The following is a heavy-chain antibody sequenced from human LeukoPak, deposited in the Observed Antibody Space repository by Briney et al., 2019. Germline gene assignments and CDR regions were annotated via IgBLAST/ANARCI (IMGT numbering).Heavy chain of an antibody. CDR2: ISSSGSTI. J-gene: IGHJ3*01. CDR1: GFTFSSYE. D-gene: IGHD2/OR15-2a*01. Sequence: GGSLRLSCAASGFTFSSYEMNWVRQAPGKGLEWVSYISSSGSTIYYADSVKGRFTISRDNAKNTLYLQMNNLRVEDTAVYFCAREDRISIGNDALDLWGQGTTVTVSS. CDR3: AREDRISIGNDALDL. V-gene: IGHV3-48*03.